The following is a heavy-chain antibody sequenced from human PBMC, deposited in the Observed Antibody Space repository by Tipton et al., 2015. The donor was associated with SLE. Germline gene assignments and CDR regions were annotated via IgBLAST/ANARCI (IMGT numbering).Heavy chain of an antibody. CDR1: GGSISSSSYY. D-gene: IGHD3-10*01. Sequence: TLSLTCTVSGGSISSSSYYWSWIRQPAGKGLEWIGRIYTSGSINYNPSLKSRVTMSVDTSKNQFSLKLSSVTAADTAVYYCARCNYYGSGSYYNGYYFDYWGQGTLVTVSS. CDR2: IYTSGSI. J-gene: IGHJ4*02. V-gene: IGHV4-61*02. CDR3: ARCNYYGSGSYYNGYYFDY.